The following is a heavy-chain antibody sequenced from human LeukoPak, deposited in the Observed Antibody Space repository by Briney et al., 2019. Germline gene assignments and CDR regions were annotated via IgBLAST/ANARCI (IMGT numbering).Heavy chain of an antibody. J-gene: IGHJ4*02. V-gene: IGHV4-38-2*02. CDR3: ARGAEYYAIWRGYAGYSDY. Sequence: SETLSLTCTVSGYSISNGYYWGWIRQPPGKGLEWVGSISHRGSTYYNQSLRSRITISLDRSKQKFSLKLTSVTAADTAVYFCARGAEYYAIWRGYAGYSDYWGQGISVTVSS. CDR2: ISHRGST. CDR1: GYSISNGYY. D-gene: IGHD3-3*01.